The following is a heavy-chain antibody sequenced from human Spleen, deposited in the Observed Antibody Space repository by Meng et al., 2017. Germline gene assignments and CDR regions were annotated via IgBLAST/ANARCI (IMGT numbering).Heavy chain of an antibody. CDR2: IRNSGTTT. CDR1: GFTFSSYS. Sequence: GESLKISCAASGFTFSSYSMNWVRQTPGKGLEWVSSIRNSGTTTFYADSVKGRFTISRDNSKNTLYLQMSSLRAEDTAIYYCATDNEPDSYWGQGTLVTVSS. J-gene: IGHJ4*02. V-gene: IGHV3-21*04. D-gene: IGHD1-1*01. CDR3: ATDNEPDSY.